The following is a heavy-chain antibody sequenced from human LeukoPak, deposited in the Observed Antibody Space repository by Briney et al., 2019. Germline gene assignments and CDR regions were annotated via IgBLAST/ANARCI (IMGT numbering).Heavy chain of an antibody. V-gene: IGHV3-23*01. D-gene: IGHD6-13*01. CDR1: GFTFSSYA. Sequence: GGSLRLSCAASGFTFSSYAMSWVRQAPGKGLEWVSDISVSGGSTYYADSVKGRFTISRDNSKNTLYLQVNSLRAEDTAVYYCAKKKGYSSSQGSIIDYWGQGTPVTVSS. J-gene: IGHJ4*02. CDR2: ISVSGGST. CDR3: AKKKGYSSSQGSIIDY.